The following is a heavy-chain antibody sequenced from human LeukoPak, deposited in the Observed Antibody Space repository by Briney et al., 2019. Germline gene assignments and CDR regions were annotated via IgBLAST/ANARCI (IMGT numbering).Heavy chain of an antibody. CDR2: IYIGGNT. CDR1: GFTVSSNY. J-gene: IGHJ3*02. V-gene: IGHV3-66*01. Sequence: PGGSLRLSCAASGFTVSSNYMSWVRQAPGKGLEWVSVIYIGGNTYYADSVKDRFTNSRDNSKNTLYLQMNSLRAEDTAVYYCARTDWPYAFDIWGQGTIVTVSS. CDR3: ARTDWPYAFDI. D-gene: IGHD2-21*01.